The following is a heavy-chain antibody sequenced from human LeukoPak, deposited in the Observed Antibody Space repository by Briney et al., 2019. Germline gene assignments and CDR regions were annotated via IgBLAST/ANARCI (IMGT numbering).Heavy chain of an antibody. CDR2: INHSGST. CDR1: GGSFSGYY. CDR3: ARALELDP. V-gene: IGHV4-34*01. J-gene: IGHJ5*02. D-gene: IGHD1-1*01. Sequence: SETLSLTCAVYGGSFSGYYWSWIRQPPGKGLEWIGEINHSGSTNYNPSLKSRVTISLDTSKNQFSLRLSSVTAADTAIYYCARALELDPWGQGTLVTVSS.